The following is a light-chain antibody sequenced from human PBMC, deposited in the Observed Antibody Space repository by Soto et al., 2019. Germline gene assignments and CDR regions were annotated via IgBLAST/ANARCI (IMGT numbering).Light chain of an antibody. J-gene: IGLJ2*01. CDR3: SSYAGSDFLV. V-gene: IGLV2-8*01. CDR1: SSDIGRFNY. Sequence: QSALTQPPSASGSPGQSVTISCTGTSSDIGRFNYVSWYQQHPDKAPKLLISEVNNRPSGIPDRFSGSKSGNTASLRVSGLRPEDEATYYCSSYAGSDFLVFGGGTQLTVL. CDR2: EVN.